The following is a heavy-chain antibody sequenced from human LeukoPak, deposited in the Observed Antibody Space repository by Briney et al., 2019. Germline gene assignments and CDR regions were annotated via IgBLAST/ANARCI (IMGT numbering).Heavy chain of an antibody. CDR1: GFTFSSYS. D-gene: IGHD3-9*01. CDR3: ARAAGYYDILTGQFYYYGMDV. CDR2: ISSSSSYI. J-gene: IGHJ6*02. V-gene: IGHV3-21*01. Sequence: GGSLRLSCAASGFTFSSYSRNWVRQAPGKGLEWVSSISSSSSYIYYADSVKGRFTISRDNAKNSLYLQMNSLRAEDTAVYYCARAAGYYDILTGQFYYYGMDVWGQGTTVTVSS.